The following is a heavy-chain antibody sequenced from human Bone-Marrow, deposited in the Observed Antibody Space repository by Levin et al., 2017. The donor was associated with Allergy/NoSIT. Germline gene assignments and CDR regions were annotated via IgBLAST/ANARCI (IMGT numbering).Heavy chain of an antibody. CDR2: ISYDGSNK. Sequence: GESLKISCAASGFTFSSYGMHWVRQAPGKGLEWVAVISYDGSNKYYADSVKGRFTISRDNSKNTLYLQMNSLRAEDTAVYYCAKIWGGDSSWAWGNLAFDYWGQGTLVTVSS. J-gene: IGHJ4*02. D-gene: IGHD6-13*01. V-gene: IGHV3-30*18. CDR3: AKIWGGDSSWAWGNLAFDY. CDR1: GFTFSSYG.